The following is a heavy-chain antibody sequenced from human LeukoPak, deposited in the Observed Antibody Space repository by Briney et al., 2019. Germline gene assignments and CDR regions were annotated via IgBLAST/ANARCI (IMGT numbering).Heavy chain of an antibody. J-gene: IGHJ5*02. Sequence: GGSLRLSCAASGFIVNYNYMSWVRQAPGKGLEWVSVIYSGGSTYYADSAKGRFTISRDNSKNMVYLQMKSLRVEDTAVYYCARVKVGITYWFDPWGQGTLVTVSS. CDR2: IYSGGST. CDR3: ARVKVGITYWFDP. V-gene: IGHV3-66*01. D-gene: IGHD1-26*01. CDR1: GFIVNYNY.